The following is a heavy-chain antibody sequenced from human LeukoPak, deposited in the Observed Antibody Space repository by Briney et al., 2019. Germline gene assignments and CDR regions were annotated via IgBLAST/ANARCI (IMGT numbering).Heavy chain of an antibody. V-gene: IGHV4-59*01. D-gene: IGHD1-26*01. CDR1: GGSLTNYY. CDR3: ARQGGRASPFGY. CDR2: INYSGST. J-gene: IGHJ4*02. Sequence: SETLSLTCTVSGGSLTNYYWNWIRQLPGKGLEWIGYINYSGSTNYNPSLKSRVTISVDTSKNQFSLKLSSVTAADTAVYYCARQGGRASPFGYWGQGILVTVSS.